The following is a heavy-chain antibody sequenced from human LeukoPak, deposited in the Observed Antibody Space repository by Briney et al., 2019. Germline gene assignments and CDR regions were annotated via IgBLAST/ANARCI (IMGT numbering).Heavy chain of an antibody. J-gene: IGHJ6*02. CDR3: AKELYNYGDYGAEGLDV. V-gene: IGHV3-30*18. Sequence: PGGSLRLSCAVSGFTFGNYGMHWVRQAPGKGLEWVALISYDGSSEYYAGSVKGRFTISRDNSKITVYLQMNSLKAVDTAVYYCAKELYNYGDYGAEGLDVGGQGTTVTVS. CDR1: GFTFGNYG. CDR2: ISYDGSSE. D-gene: IGHD4-17*01.